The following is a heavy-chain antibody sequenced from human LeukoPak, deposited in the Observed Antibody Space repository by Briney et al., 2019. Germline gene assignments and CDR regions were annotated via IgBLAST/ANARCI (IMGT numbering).Heavy chain of an antibody. J-gene: IGHJ6*03. D-gene: IGHD3-10*01. Sequence: GGSLRLSCAASGFPFSSYSMNWVRQAPGKGLEWVSSISSSSSYIYYADSMKGRFTISRDNAKNSLYLQMNSLTAEDTAVYFCVRDRFRMDVWGKGTTVIVSS. V-gene: IGHV3-21*01. CDR3: VRDRFRMDV. CDR1: GFPFSSYS. CDR2: ISSSSSYI.